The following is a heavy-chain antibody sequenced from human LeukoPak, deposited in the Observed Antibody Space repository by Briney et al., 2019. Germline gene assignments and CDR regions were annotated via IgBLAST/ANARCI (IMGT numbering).Heavy chain of an antibody. CDR1: GDSISSYS. V-gene: IGHV4-4*07. CDR2: IYASGST. J-gene: IGHJ4*02. D-gene: IGHD5-24*01. Sequence: SETLSLTCTVSGDSISSYSWSWIRQPAGKGLEWIGRIYASGSTICNPSLKSRVTVSVDTSKNQFSLKLNSVTAADTAVYYCARFEDGYNLRFDYWGQGTLVTVSS. CDR3: ARFEDGYNLRFDY.